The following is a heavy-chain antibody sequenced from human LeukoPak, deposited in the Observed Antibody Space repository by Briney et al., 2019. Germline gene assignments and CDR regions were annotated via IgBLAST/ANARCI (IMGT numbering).Heavy chain of an antibody. CDR3: ARQGFRSTWFDP. J-gene: IGHJ5*02. CDR1: GGSVSSTSYY. Sequence: SETLSLTCTVSGGSVSSTSYYWGWIRQPPGKGLEWIGSFYYSGSSYYNPSLKSRVTISVDASKNQFSLKVNSVTAADTAVYYCARQGFRSTWFDPWGQGTLVTVSS. CDR2: FYYSGSS. V-gene: IGHV4-39*01.